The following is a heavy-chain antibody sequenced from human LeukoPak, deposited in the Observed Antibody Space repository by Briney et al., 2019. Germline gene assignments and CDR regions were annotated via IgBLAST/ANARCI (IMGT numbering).Heavy chain of an antibody. CDR3: ARGRVAYSAYYFDY. J-gene: IGHJ4*02. CDR1: GDSLTNYF. Sequence: LETLSLTCTVSGDSLTNYFWSWIRQPPAKGREWIGYIHYTGNTNYKPSVKSRVTISVDTSTNQFSLRLRSVTAADTAVYYCARGRVAYSAYYFDYWGRGTLVTVSS. CDR2: IHYTGNT. V-gene: IGHV4-59*01. D-gene: IGHD2-15*01.